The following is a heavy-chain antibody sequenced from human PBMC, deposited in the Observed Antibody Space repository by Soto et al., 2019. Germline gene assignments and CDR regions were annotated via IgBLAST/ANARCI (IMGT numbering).Heavy chain of an antibody. J-gene: IGHJ4*02. Sequence: QVQLVESGGGVVQPGRSLRLSCAASGFTFSSYGMHWVRQAPGKGLEWVAVIWYDGSNKYYADSVKGRFAISRDNSKNTLYLQIDSLRAEDTAIYYCAREPEYTSGWYTGLGYWGQGTLVTVSS. V-gene: IGHV3-33*01. D-gene: IGHD6-19*01. CDR3: AREPEYTSGWYTGLGY. CDR1: GFTFSSYG. CDR2: IWYDGSNK.